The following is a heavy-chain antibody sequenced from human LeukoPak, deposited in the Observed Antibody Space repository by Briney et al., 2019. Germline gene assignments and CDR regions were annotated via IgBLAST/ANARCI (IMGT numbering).Heavy chain of an antibody. Sequence: SETLSLTCTVSGGSISSSSYYWGWIRQPPGKGLEWIGSIYYSGSTYYNPSLKSRVTISVDTPKNQFSLKLSSVTAADTAVYYCARGLYDSSDYYYFDYWGQGTLVTVSS. D-gene: IGHD3-22*01. J-gene: IGHJ4*02. CDR2: IYYSGST. CDR3: ARGLYDSSDYYYFDY. CDR1: GGSISSSSYY. V-gene: IGHV4-39*07.